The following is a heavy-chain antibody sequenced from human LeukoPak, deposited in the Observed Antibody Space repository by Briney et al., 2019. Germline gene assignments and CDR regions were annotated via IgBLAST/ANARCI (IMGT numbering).Heavy chain of an antibody. CDR3: ARDPRDSSGYPANWFDP. Sequence: PSETLSLTCTVSGGSISSHYWSWIRQPPGKGLEWIGYIYYNGSTNYNPSLKSRVTISVDTSKNQFSLKLSSVTAADTAVYYCARDPRDSSGYPANWFDPWGQGTLVTVSS. J-gene: IGHJ5*02. D-gene: IGHD3-22*01. CDR2: IYYNGST. CDR1: GGSISSHY. V-gene: IGHV4-59*11.